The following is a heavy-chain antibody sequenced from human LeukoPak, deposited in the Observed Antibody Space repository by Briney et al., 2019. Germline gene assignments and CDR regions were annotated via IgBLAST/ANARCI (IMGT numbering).Heavy chain of an antibody. D-gene: IGHD3-9*01. CDR2: IYYSGST. CDR1: GGSISSYY. Sequence: PSETLSLTCTVSGGSISSYYWSWIRQPPGKGLEWIGYIYYSGSTNYNPSLKSRVTISVDTSKNQFSLKLRSVTAADTAVYFCARVTGYMIEDYFDYWGQGILVTVSS. J-gene: IGHJ4*02. V-gene: IGHV4-59*01. CDR3: ARVTGYMIEDYFDY.